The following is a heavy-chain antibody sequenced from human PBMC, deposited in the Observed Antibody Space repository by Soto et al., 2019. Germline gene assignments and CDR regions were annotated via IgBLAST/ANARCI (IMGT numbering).Heavy chain of an antibody. CDR1: GFSLSTSGVG. V-gene: IGHV2-5*02. CDR3: AHSEGCGDYFQH. Sequence: QITLKESGPTLVKPTQTLTLTCTFSGFSLSTSGVGVGWIRQPPGKALEWLGIIDWDDVKWCSPSLKTRLTLTKDTSKNQAVLIMTNMDPVDTATYYCAHSEGCGDYFQHWGQGTLVTVSS. J-gene: IGHJ1*01. D-gene: IGHD3-10*01. CDR2: IDWDDVK.